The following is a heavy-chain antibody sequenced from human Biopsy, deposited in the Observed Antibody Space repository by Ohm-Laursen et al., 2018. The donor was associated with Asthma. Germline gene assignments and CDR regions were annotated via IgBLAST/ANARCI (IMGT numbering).Heavy chain of an antibody. CDR1: GFPFTAYN. CDR3: ARAPYSDAIDS. D-gene: IGHD1-26*01. J-gene: IGHJ4*02. V-gene: IGHV1-2*04. CDR2: ISLNTGDA. Sequence: ASVKVSCKTSGFPFTAYNIHWVRKAPGQGLEWMGWISLNTGDANLAQKFRGWVTMTRDTSISTAYLVLSGLKSHDTAVYYCARAPYSDAIDSWGQGTLVAVSS.